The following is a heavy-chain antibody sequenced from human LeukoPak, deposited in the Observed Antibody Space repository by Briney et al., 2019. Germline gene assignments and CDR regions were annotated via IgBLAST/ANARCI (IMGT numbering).Heavy chain of an antibody. D-gene: IGHD6-13*01. CDR1: GFTFSSYG. CDR3: AKDRNIAADPFAFDI. Sequence: GGSLRLSCAASGFTFSSYGMHWVRQAPGKGLEWVAFIRYDGRNKYYADSVKGRFTISRDNSKNTLYLQMNSLRAEDTAVYYCAKDRNIAADPFAFDIWGQGTMVTVSS. V-gene: IGHV3-30*02. CDR2: IRYDGRNK. J-gene: IGHJ3*02.